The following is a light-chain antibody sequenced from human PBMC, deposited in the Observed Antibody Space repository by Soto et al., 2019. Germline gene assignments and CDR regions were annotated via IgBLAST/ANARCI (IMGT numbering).Light chain of an antibody. Sequence: EIVLTQSPATLSLSPGDTATLSCRASQSVHSYLAWYQQKPGQAPRLLIYDASIRATGIPARFSGSGSGTDFTLTISSLEPEDVAIYYCQQRSNWPPSTFCQGTKLEIK. J-gene: IGKJ2*01. V-gene: IGKV3-11*01. CDR3: QQRSNWPPST. CDR1: QSVHSY. CDR2: DAS.